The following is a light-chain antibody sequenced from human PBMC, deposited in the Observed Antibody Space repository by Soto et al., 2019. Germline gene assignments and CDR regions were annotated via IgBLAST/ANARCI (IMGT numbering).Light chain of an antibody. J-gene: IGLJ2*01. V-gene: IGLV3-21*04. CDR2: YGS. CDR3: QVWDSTSDHPV. CDR1: NIGSNT. Sequence: SYELIQPPSVSVAPGKTARISCGGTNIGSNTVHWYQQKPGQAPVLVIYYGSDRPSGIPERFSGSNSGNTATLTISRVEAGDEADYFCQVWDSTSDHPVFGGGTKLTVL.